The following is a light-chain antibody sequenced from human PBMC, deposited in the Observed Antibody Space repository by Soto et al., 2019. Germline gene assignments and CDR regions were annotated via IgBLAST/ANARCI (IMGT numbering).Light chain of an antibody. Sequence: SYELTQPPSVSVAPGKTARISCGGNNIGSKSVHWYQRKPGQAPVLVIYSDPDLPSAIPERFSGSNSGNTATLTISRVEAGDEGDDYCQVWDSSSAHVVFGGGTKLTVL. V-gene: IGLV3-21*04. CDR1: NIGSKS. CDR3: QVWDSSSAHVV. CDR2: SDP. J-gene: IGLJ2*01.